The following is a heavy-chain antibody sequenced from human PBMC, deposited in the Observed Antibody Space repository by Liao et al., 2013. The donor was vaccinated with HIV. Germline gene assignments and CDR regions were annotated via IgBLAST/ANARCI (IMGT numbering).Heavy chain of an antibody. CDR3: ARVTHYYFDY. CDR2: IYYSGST. J-gene: IGHJ4*02. CDR1: GGSISSGDYY. Sequence: QVQLQQWGAGLLKPSETLSLTCTVSGGSISSGDYYWSWIRQPPGKGLEWIGYIYYSGSTYYNPSLKSRLTISVNTSKNQFSLKLSSVTAADTAVYYCARVTHYYFDYWGQGTLVTVSS. V-gene: IGHV4-30-4*08.